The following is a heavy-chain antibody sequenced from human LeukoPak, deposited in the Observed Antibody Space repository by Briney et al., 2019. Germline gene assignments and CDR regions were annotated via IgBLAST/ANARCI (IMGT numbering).Heavy chain of an antibody. D-gene: IGHD1-26*01. CDR1: GFTFSSYA. CDR3: ARDIVGATGETNFAFDI. Sequence: GGSLRLSCAASGFTFSSYAMSWVRQAPGKGLEWVSAISGSGGSTYYADSVKGRFTISRDNSKNTLYLQMNSLRAEDTAVYYCARDIVGATGETNFAFDIWGQGTMVTVSS. J-gene: IGHJ3*02. CDR2: ISGSGGST. V-gene: IGHV3-23*01.